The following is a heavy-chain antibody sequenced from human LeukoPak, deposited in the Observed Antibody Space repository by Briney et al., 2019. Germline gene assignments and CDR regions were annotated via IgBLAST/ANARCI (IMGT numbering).Heavy chain of an antibody. J-gene: IGHJ4*02. V-gene: IGHV4-39*01. Sequence: SETLPLTCSVSGGSISSSSYYWGWIRQPPGKGLDWLGSIYYSGSTYYNPSLKSRVTISVDTSKNQFSLKLSSVTAADTAVYYCARGAAIIESYSDYWGQGTLVTVSS. D-gene: IGHD3-10*01. CDR1: GGSISSSSYY. CDR3: ARGAAIIESYSDY. CDR2: IYYSGST.